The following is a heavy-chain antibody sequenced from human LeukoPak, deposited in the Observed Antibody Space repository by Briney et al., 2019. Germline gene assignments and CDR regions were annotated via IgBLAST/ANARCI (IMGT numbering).Heavy chain of an antibody. CDR2: IYHSGST. V-gene: IGHV4-38-2*02. CDR3: AREIEGTGYSSGWYSGGDFDY. D-gene: IGHD6-19*01. Sequence: SETLSLTCTVSGYSISSGYYWGWIRQPPGKGLEWIGSIYHSGSTYYNPSLKSRVTISVDTSKNQFSLKLSSVTAADTAVYYCAREIEGTGYSSGWYSGGDFDYWGQGTLVTVSS. J-gene: IGHJ4*02. CDR1: GYSISSGYY.